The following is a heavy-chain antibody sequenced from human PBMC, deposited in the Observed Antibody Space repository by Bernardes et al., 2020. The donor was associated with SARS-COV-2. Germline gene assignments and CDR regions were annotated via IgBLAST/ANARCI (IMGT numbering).Heavy chain of an antibody. CDR2: VYFSGTT. Sequence: SDPLSLICTVSGGSIGSYYWAWIRQPPGKGLEWIGYVYFSGTTDYNPSLKSRVTISVDRSQNQLSLNLNSVTPADTAVYYCARDLSHLVRRGFDLWGRGTLVTVSS. D-gene: IGHD3-10*01. V-gene: IGHV4-59*01. CDR1: GGSIGSYY. CDR3: ARDLSHLVRRGFDL. J-gene: IGHJ2*01.